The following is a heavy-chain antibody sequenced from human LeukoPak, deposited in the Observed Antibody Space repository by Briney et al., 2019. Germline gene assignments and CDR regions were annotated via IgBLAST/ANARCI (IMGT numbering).Heavy chain of an antibody. V-gene: IGHV1-2*02. J-gene: IGHJ6*02. CDR2: INPNSGGT. Sequence: GSVKVSCKASGYTFTGYYMHWVRQAPGQGLEWMGWINPNSGGTNYAQKFQGRVTMTRNTPISTAYMELSSLRSEDTAVYYCARSQPGAGTYYYYYGMDVWGQGTTVTVSS. CDR1: GYTFTGYY. CDR3: ARSQPGAGTYYYYYGMDV. D-gene: IGHD6-19*01.